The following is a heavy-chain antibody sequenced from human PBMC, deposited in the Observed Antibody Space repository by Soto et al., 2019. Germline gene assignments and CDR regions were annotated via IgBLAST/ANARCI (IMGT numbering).Heavy chain of an antibody. D-gene: IGHD6-6*01. Sequence: GGSLRLSCAASGFTFSSYGMHWVRQAPGKGLEWVAVISYDGSNKYYADSVKGRFTISRDNSKNTLYLQMNSLRAEDTAVYYCAKDTKRNPQYSSSSHLHGTFWMDVWGKGTTVTVSS. CDR2: ISYDGSNK. CDR1: GFTFSSYG. J-gene: IGHJ6*04. V-gene: IGHV3-30*18. CDR3: AKDTKRNPQYSSSSHLHGTFWMDV.